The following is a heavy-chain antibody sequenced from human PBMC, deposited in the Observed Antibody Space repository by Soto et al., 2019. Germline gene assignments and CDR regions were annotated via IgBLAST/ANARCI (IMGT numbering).Heavy chain of an antibody. CDR1: VGSISSGGYY. D-gene: IGHD6-19*01. CDR3: ARDRIAVAPHEGGTLYYYYYYGMDA. CDR2: IYYSGST. J-gene: IGHJ6*02. V-gene: IGHV4-31*03. Sequence: PSETLSLTCTVSVGSISSGGYYWIWIRHHPGKGLEWIGYIYYSGSTYYNPSLKSRVTISVDTSKNQFSLKLSSVTAADTAVYYCARDRIAVAPHEGGTLYYYYYYGMDAWGQGTTVTVS.